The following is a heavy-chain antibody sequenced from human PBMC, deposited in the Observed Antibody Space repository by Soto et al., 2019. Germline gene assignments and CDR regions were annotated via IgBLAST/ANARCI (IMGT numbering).Heavy chain of an antibody. Sequence: EVQLLESGGGLGQPGGSLRLSCAASGFTFSSYAMSWVRQAPGKGLEWVSSISGSGGSTYYADSVKGRFTISRDNSKNTLYLQMIGLRAEDTAVYYCAKDKDSSSRKPVDYWGQGTLVTVSS. CDR2: ISGSGGST. J-gene: IGHJ4*02. D-gene: IGHD6-6*01. V-gene: IGHV3-23*01. CDR3: AKDKDSSSRKPVDY. CDR1: GFTFSSYA.